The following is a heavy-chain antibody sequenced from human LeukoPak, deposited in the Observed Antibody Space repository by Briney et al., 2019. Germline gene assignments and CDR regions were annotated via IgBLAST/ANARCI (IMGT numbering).Heavy chain of an antibody. CDR1: GFTFSSYA. J-gene: IGHJ4*02. Sequence: GGSLRLSCAASGFTFSSYAMSWVRQAPGKGLEWVSAISGSGGSTYYADSVKGRFTISRDNSKNTLCLQMNSLRAEDTAVYYCAKAWAYSSGWYFYYWGQGTLVTVSS. CDR3: AKAWAYSSGWYFYY. CDR2: ISGSGGST. D-gene: IGHD6-19*01. V-gene: IGHV3-23*01.